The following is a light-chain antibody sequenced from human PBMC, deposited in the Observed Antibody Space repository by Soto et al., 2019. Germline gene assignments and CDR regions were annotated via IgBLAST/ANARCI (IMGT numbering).Light chain of an antibody. V-gene: IGLV1-44*01. J-gene: IGLJ1*01. CDR1: SSNIGSNT. CDR3: AAWDASLNGYV. CDR2: SNN. Sequence: QSVLTQPPSASGTPGQRVTISCSGSSSNIGSNTVNWYQQIPGTAPKLLIYSNNQRPSGVPDRFSGSKSGTSASLAISGLQSEDEADYYCAAWDASLNGYVFGTVTKLSVL.